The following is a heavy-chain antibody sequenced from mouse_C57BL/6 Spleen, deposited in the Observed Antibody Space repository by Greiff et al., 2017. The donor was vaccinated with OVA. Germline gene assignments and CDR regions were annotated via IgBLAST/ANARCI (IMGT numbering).Heavy chain of an antibody. Sequence: VQLKKAGAERVRAGASVKLSCKASGYTFTDYYINWVKQRPGQGLEWIARIYPGSGNTYYNEKFKGKATLTAEKSSSTAYMQLSSLTSEDSAVYFCARSGSHYDGAWFAYWGQGTLVTVSA. D-gene: IGHD1-2*01. V-gene: IGHV1-76*01. CDR2: IYPGSGNT. CDR3: ARSGSHYDGAWFAY. J-gene: IGHJ3*01. CDR1: GYTFTDYY.